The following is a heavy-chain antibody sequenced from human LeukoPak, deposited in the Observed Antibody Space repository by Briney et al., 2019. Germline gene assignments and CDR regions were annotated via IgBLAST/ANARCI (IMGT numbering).Heavy chain of an antibody. J-gene: IGHJ6*03. CDR3: AREKLYYYYYMDV. Sequence: PSETLSLTCTVSGGSISSSSYYWAWIRQPPGKGLEWIGSIYYSGNTYYNVSLKSRVTIALDTSKNQFSLKLNSVTAADTAVYYCAREKLYYYYYMDVWGKGTTVTISS. CDR2: IYYSGNT. V-gene: IGHV4-39*07. D-gene: IGHD3-10*01. CDR1: GGSISSSSYY.